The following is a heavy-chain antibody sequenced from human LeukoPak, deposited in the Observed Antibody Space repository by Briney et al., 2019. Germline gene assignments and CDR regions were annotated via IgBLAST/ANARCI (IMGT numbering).Heavy chain of an antibody. V-gene: IGHV3-30-3*01. CDR3: ARGLSNSGYDAPDDY. Sequence: PGRSLRLSCAASGFTFSSYAMHWVRQAPGKGLEWVAVISYDGSNKYYADSVKGRFTISRDNSKNTLYLQMNSLRAEDTAVYYCARGLSNSGYDAPDDYWGQGTLVTVSS. CDR2: ISYDGSNK. J-gene: IGHJ4*02. D-gene: IGHD5-12*01. CDR1: GFTFSSYA.